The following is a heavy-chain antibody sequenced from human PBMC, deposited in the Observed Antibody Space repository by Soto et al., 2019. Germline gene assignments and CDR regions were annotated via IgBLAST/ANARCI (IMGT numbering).Heavy chain of an antibody. CDR1: GGTFSSYA. J-gene: IGHJ3*02. CDR3: ARVPYSGSYGNAFDI. CDR2: IIPIFGTA. D-gene: IGHD1-26*01. V-gene: IGHV1-69*13. Sequence: GASVKFSCKASGGTFSSYAISWVRQAPGQGLEWMGGIIPIFGTANYAQKFQGRVTITADESTSTAYMELSSLRSEDTAVYYCARVPYSGSYGNAFDIWGQGTMVTVSS.